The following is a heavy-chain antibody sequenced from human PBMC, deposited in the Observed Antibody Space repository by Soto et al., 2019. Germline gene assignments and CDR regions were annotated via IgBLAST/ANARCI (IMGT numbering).Heavy chain of an antibody. V-gene: IGHV4-30-4*01. CDR2: ISYSGST. Sequence: SETLSLTCTVSGGSISSGNYYWSWIRQPPGKGLEWIGFISYSGSTYYNASLKSRVNISVDTSKNQFSLNLSFVTAADTAVYYCATMGTPATGLYYFDYWGQGTLVTVSS. CDR3: ATMGTPATGLYYFDY. CDR1: GGSISSGNYY. J-gene: IGHJ4*02. D-gene: IGHD1-7*01.